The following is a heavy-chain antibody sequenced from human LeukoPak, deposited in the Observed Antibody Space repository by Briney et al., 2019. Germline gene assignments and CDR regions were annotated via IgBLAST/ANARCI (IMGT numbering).Heavy chain of an antibody. D-gene: IGHD3-22*01. Sequence: GGSLRLSCAASGFTFSSHGMNWVRQAPGKGLEWVSGITGSGGNRYYADSVKGRFTISRDNSKNTLYLQMNSLRAEDTAVYYCARDGDITMIAKPKYWGQGTLVTVSS. CDR2: ITGSGGNR. CDR1: GFTFSSHG. V-gene: IGHV3-23*01. CDR3: ARDGDITMIAKPKY. J-gene: IGHJ4*02.